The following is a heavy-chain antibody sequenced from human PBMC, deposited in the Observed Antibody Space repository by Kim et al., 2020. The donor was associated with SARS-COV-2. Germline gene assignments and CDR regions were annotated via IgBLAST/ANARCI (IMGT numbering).Heavy chain of an antibody. D-gene: IGHD2-2*01. V-gene: IGHV4-31*03. CDR1: DGSISTPGHY. J-gene: IGHJ3*02. Sequence: SETLSLTCIVSDGSISTPGHYWSWIRQLQGKGLEWIGYIYYSGATYYKSSLKSRVTISLDTSKNHFSLELSSVTAADTAVYFCARGNGVPSAIRGRAFDIWGQGTRVTVSS. CDR2: IYYSGAT. CDR3: ARGNGVPSAIRGRAFDI.